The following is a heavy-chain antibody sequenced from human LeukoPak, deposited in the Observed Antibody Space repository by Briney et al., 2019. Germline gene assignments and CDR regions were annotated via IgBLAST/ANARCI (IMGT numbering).Heavy chain of an antibody. Sequence: GGSLRLSCEASGFTFNNYAMSWVRQAPGEGLEWVSAMSGVGGTTYYAASVRGRFTISRDNSKNILSLQMSSLRVEDTAIYYCAKGSQWLLRGGAYFDSWGQGTPVSVSS. V-gene: IGHV3-23*01. CDR3: AKGSQWLLRGGAYFDS. CDR2: MSGVGGTT. D-gene: IGHD2-15*01. CDR1: GFTFNNYA. J-gene: IGHJ4*02.